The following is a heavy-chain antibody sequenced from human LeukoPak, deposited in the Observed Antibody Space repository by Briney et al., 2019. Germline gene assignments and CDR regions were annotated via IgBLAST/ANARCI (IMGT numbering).Heavy chain of an antibody. CDR2: ISAYNGNT. D-gene: IGHD1-20*01. J-gene: IGHJ6*03. CDR1: GYTFTSYG. V-gene: IGHV1-18*01. Sequence: ASVKVSCKASGYTFTSYGISWVRQAPGQGLEWMGWISAYNGNTNYAQKLQGRVTMTTDTSTSTAYMELRSLRSDDTAVYYCARGNWNPSYYYMDVWCKGTTVTASS. CDR3: ARGNWNPSYYYMDV.